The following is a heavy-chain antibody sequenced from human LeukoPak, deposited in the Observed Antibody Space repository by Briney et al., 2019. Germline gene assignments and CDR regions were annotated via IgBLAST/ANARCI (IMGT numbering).Heavy chain of an antibody. V-gene: IGHV4-31*03. CDR3: ARSLAHYYDSSGYFDP. CDR1: GGSVSSGGYY. J-gene: IGHJ5*02. CDR2: IYYSGST. Sequence: SQTLSLTCTVSGGSVSSGGYYWSWIRQHPGKGLEWIGYIYYSGSTYYNPYLKSRVTISVDTSKNQFSLKLSSVTAADTAVYYCARSLAHYYDSSGYFDPWGQGTLVTVSS. D-gene: IGHD3-22*01.